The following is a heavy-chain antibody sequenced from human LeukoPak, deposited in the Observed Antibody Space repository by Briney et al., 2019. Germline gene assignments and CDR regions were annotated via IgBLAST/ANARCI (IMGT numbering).Heavy chain of an antibody. Sequence: GGSLRLSCAASGFIFSSYAMSWVRQAPGKGLEWVSAISGSGGSTYYADSVKGRFTISRDNSKNTLYLQMNSLRAEDTAVYYCETAERRMAAAGTASWGQGTPVTVSS. D-gene: IGHD6-13*01. J-gene: IGHJ4*02. CDR1: GFIFSSYA. CDR3: ETAERRMAAAGTAS. CDR2: ISGSGGST. V-gene: IGHV3-23*01.